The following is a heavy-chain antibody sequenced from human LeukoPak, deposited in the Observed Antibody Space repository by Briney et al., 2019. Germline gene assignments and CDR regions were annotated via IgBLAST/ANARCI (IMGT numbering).Heavy chain of an antibody. V-gene: IGHV1-18*01. CDR1: GYTFTSYG. D-gene: IGHD3-3*01. CDR3: ARGYDFWSGYFSRPYGMDV. Sequence: VSVKVSCKASGYTFTSYGISWVRQAPGQGLEWMGWISAYNGNTNYAQKLQGRVTMTTDTSTSTAYMELRSLRSDDTAVYYCARGYDFWSGYFSRPYGMDVWGQGTTVTVSS. J-gene: IGHJ6*02. CDR2: ISAYNGNT.